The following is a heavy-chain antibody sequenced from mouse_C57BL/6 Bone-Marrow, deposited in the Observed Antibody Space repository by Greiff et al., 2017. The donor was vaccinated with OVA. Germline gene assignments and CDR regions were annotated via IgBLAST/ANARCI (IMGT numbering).Heavy chain of an antibody. CDR3: ARAPIYYDTWYFDV. J-gene: IGHJ1*03. CDR2: INYDGSST. D-gene: IGHD2-4*01. CDR1: GFTFSDYY. V-gene: IGHV5-16*01. Sequence: LVESEGGLVQPGSSMKLSCTASGFTFSDYYMAWVRQVPEKGLEWVANINYDGSSTYYLDSLKSRFIISRDNAKNILYLQMSSLKSEDTATYYCARAPIYYDTWYFDVWGTGTTVTVSS.